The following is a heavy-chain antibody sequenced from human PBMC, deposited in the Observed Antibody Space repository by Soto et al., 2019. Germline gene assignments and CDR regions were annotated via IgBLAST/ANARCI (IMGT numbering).Heavy chain of an antibody. J-gene: IGHJ5*02. CDR3: ARDNRYNWNDEGWFDP. CDR1: ESTLTDYD. D-gene: IGHD1-20*01. V-gene: IGHV1-8*01. Sequence: QVQLARPGAEVRKPGAPGKVSGRAPESTLTDYDINWVRKATGQGPGGMGWMNPNSGNTGYAQKFQGRVTMTRNTSINTAYMELSSLGSEDTAVYYCARDNRYNWNDEGWFDPWGQGTLVTVSS. CDR2: MNPNSGNT.